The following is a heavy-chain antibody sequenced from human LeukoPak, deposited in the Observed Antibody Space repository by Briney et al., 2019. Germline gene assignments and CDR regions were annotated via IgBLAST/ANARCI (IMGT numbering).Heavy chain of an antibody. V-gene: IGHV4-34*01. D-gene: IGHD3-3*01. CDR1: GGSFSGYY. CDR3: ARAGAYYDFWSGSPLYYFDY. J-gene: IGHJ4*02. CDR2: INHSGST. Sequence: PSKTLSLTCAVYGGSFSGYYWSWIRRPPGKGLEWIGEINHSGSTNYNPSLKSRVTISVDTSKNQFSLKLSSVTAADTAVYYCARAGAYYDFWSGSPLYYFDYWGQGTLVTVSS.